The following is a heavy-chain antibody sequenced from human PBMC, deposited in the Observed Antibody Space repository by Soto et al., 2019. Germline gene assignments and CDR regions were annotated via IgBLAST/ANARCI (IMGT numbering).Heavy chain of an antibody. CDR3: ARDDPLITMVRGVISYAFDI. CDR2: INPSGGST. V-gene: IGHV1-46*01. Sequence: QVQLVQSGAEVKKPGASVKVSCKASGYTFTSYYMHWVRQAPGQGLEWMGIINPSGGSTSYAQKFQGRVTMTRDTAPSTVYMELSSRRSEDTAVYYCARDDPLITMVRGVISYAFDIWGQGTMVTVSS. CDR1: GYTFTSYY. J-gene: IGHJ3*02. D-gene: IGHD3-10*01.